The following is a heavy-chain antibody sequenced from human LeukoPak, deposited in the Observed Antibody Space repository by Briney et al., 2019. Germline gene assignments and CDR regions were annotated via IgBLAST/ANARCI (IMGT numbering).Heavy chain of an antibody. CDR2: IYTSGST. CDR3: ARSLGVTITQYGMDV. J-gene: IGHJ6*02. V-gene: IGHV4-61*02. Sequence: SETLSLTCTVSGGSISSGSYYWRWIRQPAGKGLEWIARIYTSGSTNYNPSLKSRVTISVDTSKNQFSLKLSSVTAADTAVCYCARSLGVTITQYGMDVWGQGTTVTVSS. CDR1: GGSISSGSYY. D-gene: IGHD5-12*01.